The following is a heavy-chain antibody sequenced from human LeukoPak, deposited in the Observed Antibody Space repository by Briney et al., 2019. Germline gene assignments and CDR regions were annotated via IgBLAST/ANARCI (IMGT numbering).Heavy chain of an antibody. Sequence: GQSLKISCKGSGYSFSNYWIAWVRQVPGKGLEYMGIIYPGDYDTRYSPSYRGQVTISVDKSIATAYLQWASLKASDTATYYCARAPTSVSNPYYFDSWGQGTLVTVSS. CDR2: IYPGDYDT. D-gene: IGHD4-11*01. CDR1: GYSFSNYW. V-gene: IGHV5-51*03. J-gene: IGHJ4*02. CDR3: ARAPTSVSNPYYFDS.